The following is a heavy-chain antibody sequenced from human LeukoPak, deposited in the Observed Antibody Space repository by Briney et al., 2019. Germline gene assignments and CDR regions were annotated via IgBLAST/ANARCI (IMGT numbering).Heavy chain of an antibody. CDR1: GFTFSSYA. CDR3: AKGPAYYYDSSGPADY. V-gene: IGHV3-23*01. Sequence: GGSLRLSCAASGFTFSSYAMSWVRQAPGKGLEWVSAISGSGGSTYYADSVKGRFTISRDNSKNTLYLQMNSLRAEDTAVYYCAKGPAYYYDSSGPADYWGRGTLVTVSS. CDR2: ISGSGGST. D-gene: IGHD3-22*01. J-gene: IGHJ4*02.